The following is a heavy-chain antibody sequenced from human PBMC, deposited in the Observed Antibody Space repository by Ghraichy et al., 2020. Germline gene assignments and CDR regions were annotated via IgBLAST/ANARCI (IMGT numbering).Heavy chain of an antibody. CDR3: ARDRSYGMDV. Sequence: GGSRRLSCAASGFTFSSYLMHWVRQAPGKGLVWVSGINSDGSTTRYADSVKGRFTISRDNAKNTLYLQMNSLRAEDTAVYYCARDRSYGMDVWGQGTTVTVSS. J-gene: IGHJ6*02. CDR1: GFTFSSYL. V-gene: IGHV3-74*01. CDR2: INSDGSTT.